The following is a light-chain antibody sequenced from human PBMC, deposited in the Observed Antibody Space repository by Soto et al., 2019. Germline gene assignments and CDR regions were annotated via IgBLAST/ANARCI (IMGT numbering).Light chain of an antibody. V-gene: IGLV2-14*01. J-gene: IGLJ1*01. CDR1: RSDVGGYDY. CDR2: EVT. Sequence: QSALTQPASESGSPGQSITISCTGTRSDVGGYDYVSWYQQHPGKAPKLMIYEVTNRPSGVSNRFSGSKSGNTASLTISGLQAEDEADYDCSSYTSVSTHVFGTGTKVTVL. CDR3: SSYTSVSTHV.